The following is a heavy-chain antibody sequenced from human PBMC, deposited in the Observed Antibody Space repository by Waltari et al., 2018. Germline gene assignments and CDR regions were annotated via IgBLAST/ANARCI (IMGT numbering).Heavy chain of an antibody. CDR3: ANSMSGPRVQ. V-gene: IGHV1-69-2*01. CDR1: GYIFTDYY. Sequence: EAQLIQSGAQVKSPGATVKVSCKAVGYIFTDYYMHWMQQVRGKGPEWMARLDPENGATEFADRFQGRLTVTADTSTDTAYMELSGLTSEDTATYYCANSMSGPRVQWGQGTQVTVSP. J-gene: IGHJ4*02. D-gene: IGHD3-3*01. CDR2: LDPENGAT.